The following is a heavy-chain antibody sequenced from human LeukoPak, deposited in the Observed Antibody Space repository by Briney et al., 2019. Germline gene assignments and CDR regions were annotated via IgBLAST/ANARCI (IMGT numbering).Heavy chain of an antibody. J-gene: IGHJ4*02. D-gene: IGHD4-23*01. CDR1: GYTLTELS. V-gene: IGHV1-46*01. Sequence: ASVKVSCKVSGYTLTELSMHWVRQAPGQGLEWMGIINPSGGSTSYAQKFQGRVTMTRDTSTSTVYMELSSLRSEDTAVYYCARGGKGNPLNYWGQGTLVTVSS. CDR2: INPSGGST. CDR3: ARGGKGNPLNY.